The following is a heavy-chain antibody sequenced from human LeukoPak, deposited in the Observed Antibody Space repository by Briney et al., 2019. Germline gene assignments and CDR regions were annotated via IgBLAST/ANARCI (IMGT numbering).Heavy chain of an antibody. CDR1: GFTFSSYG. J-gene: IGHJ4*02. V-gene: IGHV3-7*01. CDR3: ARSLGDD. D-gene: IGHD3-16*01. CDR2: INQNGREK. Sequence: GGSLRLSCAASGFTFSSYGMSWVRQAPGKGLEWVASINQNGREKYYVDSVKGRFTISRDNAKDSLYLQMNSLRDEDTAVYYCARSLGDDWGQGTLVTVSS.